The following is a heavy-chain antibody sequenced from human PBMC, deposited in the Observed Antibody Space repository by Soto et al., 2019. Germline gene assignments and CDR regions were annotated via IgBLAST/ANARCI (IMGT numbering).Heavy chain of an antibody. Sequence: PGGSLRLSCAASGFTFSNAWMSWVRQAPGRGLEWVGRIKSKNDGGTTDYAAPVKGRFTISRDDSKNTLYLQMNSLKTEDTAVYYCTTGSHDFWSGYYTRYYYYYMDVRGKGTTVTVSS. D-gene: IGHD3-3*01. J-gene: IGHJ6*03. V-gene: IGHV3-15*01. CDR1: GFTFSNAW. CDR2: IKSKNDGGTT. CDR3: TTGSHDFWSGYYTRYYYYYMDV.